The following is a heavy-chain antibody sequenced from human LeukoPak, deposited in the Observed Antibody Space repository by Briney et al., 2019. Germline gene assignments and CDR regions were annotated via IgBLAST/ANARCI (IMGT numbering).Heavy chain of an antibody. V-gene: IGHV3-33*01. CDR3: AGGSTSYLDY. D-gene: IGHD2-2*01. CDR2: IWYDGSNK. CDR1: GFTLSSYG. J-gene: IGHJ4*01. Sequence: GGSLRLSCAASGFTLSSYGMHWVRQAPGKGLEWVAVIWYDGSNKYYADSVKGRFTISRDNSKNTLYLQMNSLRAEDTAVYYCAGGSTSYLDYWGRGTLVTVSS.